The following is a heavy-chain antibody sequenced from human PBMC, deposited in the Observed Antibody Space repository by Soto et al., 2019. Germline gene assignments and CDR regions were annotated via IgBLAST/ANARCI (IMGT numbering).Heavy chain of an antibody. CDR1: GCPFSSYA. V-gene: IGHV3-23*01. D-gene: IGHD3-10*01. CDR3: ARVRFGELV. CDR2: IGVGGGDR. J-gene: IGHJ4*02. Sequence: EVQLLESGGGLVQPGGSLRLSCAASGCPFSSYAMSWVRQAPGKGLEWVSIIGVGGGDRYCDESVKGRFTISRDNSRDTLFLEMNSLRDEDTAVYYCARVRFGELVCGQGNLVTVSS.